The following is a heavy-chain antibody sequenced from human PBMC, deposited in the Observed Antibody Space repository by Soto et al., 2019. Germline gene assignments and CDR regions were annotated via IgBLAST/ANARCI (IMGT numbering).Heavy chain of an antibody. J-gene: IGHJ5*01. CDR3: ARVMIRGFPPRWFDS. CDR2: IYDSETT. V-gene: IGHV4-4*02. CDR1: SGSISGRDW. Sequence: QQQESGPGLVKPSGTLSLTCAMSSGSISGRDWWSWVRQSPGKGLEWLGEIYDSETTNYNPSLRSRVSMSVDDSKKQFSLTLRSVTAADTAVYYCARVMIRGFPPRWFDSWGQGVPVIVSS. D-gene: IGHD3-10*01.